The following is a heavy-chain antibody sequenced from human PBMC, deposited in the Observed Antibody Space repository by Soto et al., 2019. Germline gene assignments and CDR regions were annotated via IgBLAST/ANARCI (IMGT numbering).Heavy chain of an antibody. CDR1: GFTFSSYS. CDR3: ARSRYLDRGSFLFDY. J-gene: IGHJ4*02. V-gene: IGHV3-48*02. D-gene: IGHD3-9*01. Sequence: GGALRLSCAASGFTFSSYSMNWVRQAPGKGLEWVSYISSSSSTIYYADSVKGRFTISRDNAKNSLYLQMNSLRDEDTAVYYCARSRYLDRGSFLFDYWGQGTLFPASP. CDR2: ISSSSSTI.